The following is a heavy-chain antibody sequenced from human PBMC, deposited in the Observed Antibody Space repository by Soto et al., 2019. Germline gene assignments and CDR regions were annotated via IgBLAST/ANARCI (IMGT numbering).Heavy chain of an antibody. CDR3: ARDHIAAMDNYYYYYGMDV. D-gene: IGHD5-18*01. CDR1: GGSISSGGYY. CDR2: IYYSGST. V-gene: IGHV4-31*03. J-gene: IGHJ6*02. Sequence: SLTCTVSGGSISSGGYYWSWIRQHPGKGLEWIGYIYYSGSTYYNPSLKSRVTISVDTSKNQFSLKLSSVTAADTAVYYCARDHIAAMDNYYYYYGMDVWGQGTTVTVSS.